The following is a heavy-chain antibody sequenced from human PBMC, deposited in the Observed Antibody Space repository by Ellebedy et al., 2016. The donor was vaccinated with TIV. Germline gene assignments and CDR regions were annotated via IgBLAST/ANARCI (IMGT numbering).Heavy chain of an antibody. D-gene: IGHD4/OR15-4a*01. CDR1: GFNFGDYA. CDR3: TRNPRKGAGIPFDN. J-gene: IGHJ4*02. V-gene: IGHV3-49*04. Sequence: PGGSLRLSCTASGFNFGDYAMIWVRQAPGKGLEWIGCISSRRYGGRPEYAASVKGRFTISRDDFRSIAYLQMDSLLSDDTAVYYCTRNPRKGAGIPFDNWGRGVLVTVSS. CDR2: ISSRRYGGRP.